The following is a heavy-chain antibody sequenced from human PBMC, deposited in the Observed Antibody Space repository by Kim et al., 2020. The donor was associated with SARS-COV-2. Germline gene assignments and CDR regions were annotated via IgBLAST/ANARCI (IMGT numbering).Heavy chain of an antibody. V-gene: IGHV5-10-1*01. CDR3: ARHRGIPYGMDV. CDR1: GYSFTSYW. J-gene: IGHJ6*02. Sequence: GESLKISCKGSGYSFTSYWISWVRQMPGKGLEWMGRIDPSDSYTNYSPSFQGHVTISADKSISTAYLQWSSLKASDNAMYYCARHRGIPYGMDVWGQGTTVTVSS. CDR2: IDPSDSYT. D-gene: IGHD2-21*01.